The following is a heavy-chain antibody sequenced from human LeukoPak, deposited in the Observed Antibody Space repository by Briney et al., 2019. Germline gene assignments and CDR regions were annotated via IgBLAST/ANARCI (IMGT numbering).Heavy chain of an antibody. D-gene: IGHD3-22*01. CDR3: ARERGMIVRYFDY. CDR1: GFTFSSHA. CDR2: ISYDGSNK. V-gene: IGHV3-30-3*01. J-gene: IGHJ4*02. Sequence: GGSLRLSCAASGFTFSSHAMHWVRQAPGKGLEWVAVISYDGSNKYYADSVKGRFTISRDNSKNTLYLQMNSLRAEDTAVYYCARERGMIVRYFDYWGQGTLVTVSS.